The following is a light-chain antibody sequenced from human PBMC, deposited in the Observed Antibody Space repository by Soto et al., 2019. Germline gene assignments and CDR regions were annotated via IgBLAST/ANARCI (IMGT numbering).Light chain of an antibody. CDR1: QDIRNF. V-gene: IGKV1-33*01. J-gene: IGKJ5*01. CDR3: QQHFNLPPT. Sequence: DIQMTQSPSSLSASVGDRVTITCQASQDIRNFLNWYQQKPGKAPKLLISDASSLEAGVPQRFSGSGFGTDFTLAISSLQAEDFATYFCQQHFNLPPTFGPGTRLEIK. CDR2: DAS.